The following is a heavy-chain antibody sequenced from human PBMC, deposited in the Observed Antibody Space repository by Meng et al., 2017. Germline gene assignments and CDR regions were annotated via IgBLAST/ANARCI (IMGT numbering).Heavy chain of an antibody. J-gene: IGHJ4*02. CDR3: ARAVGYSSGWYDSEEGLDYFDY. V-gene: IGHV4-61*02. D-gene: IGHD6-19*01. CDR1: GGSISSGSYY. CDR2: IYTSGST. Sequence: SETLSLTCTVSGGSISSGSYYWSLIRQPAGKGLEWIGRIYTSGSTNYNPSLKSRVTISVDTSKNQFSLKLSSVTAADTAVYYCARAVGYSSGWYDSEEGLDYFDYWGQGTLVTVSS.